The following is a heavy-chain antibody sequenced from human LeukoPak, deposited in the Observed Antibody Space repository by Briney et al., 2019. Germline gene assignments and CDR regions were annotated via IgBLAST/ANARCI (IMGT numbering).Heavy chain of an antibody. CDR3: ARGPTDMDFDY. CDR2: INPTDGTT. CDR1: GYTFTKSDY. J-gene: IGHJ4*02. V-gene: IGHV1-46*01. Sequence: ASVKVSCKASGYTFTKSDYEHWVRQAPGQGLEWMGIINPTDGTTFYAQKFQGRVTMTRDTSTNTVYMELSSLRSEDTAVFYCARGPTDMDFDYWGQGSLVTVSS.